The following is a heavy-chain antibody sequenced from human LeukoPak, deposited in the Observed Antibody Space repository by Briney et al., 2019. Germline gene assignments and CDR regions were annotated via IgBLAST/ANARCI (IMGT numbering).Heavy chain of an antibody. V-gene: IGHV1-24*01. D-gene: IGHD2-2*01. CDR2: FDPEDGET. J-gene: IGHJ4*02. CDR3: ATDGGIVVVPAATGFDY. CDR1: GYTLTELS. Sequence: ASVKVSCKVSGYTLTELSMHWVRQAPGKGLEWMGGFDPEDGETIYAQKFQGRVTMTEDTSTDTAYMELSSLRSEDTAVYYCATDGGIVVVPAATGFDYWGQGTLVTVPS.